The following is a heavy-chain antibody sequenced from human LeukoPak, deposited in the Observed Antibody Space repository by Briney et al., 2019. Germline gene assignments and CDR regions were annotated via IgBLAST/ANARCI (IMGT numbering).Heavy chain of an antibody. Sequence: ASVKVSCKGSGYTFTTYAMHWVRQAPGQRLEWMGWIDAGSGNTKYSQKFQGRVTITRDTSANTAYMELSSLRSEDTAVYYCARDVYYDISGYYDYWGQGTLVTVSS. J-gene: IGHJ4*02. CDR3: ARDVYYDISGYYDY. CDR2: IDAGSGNT. D-gene: IGHD3-22*01. CDR1: GYTFTTYA. V-gene: IGHV1-3*01.